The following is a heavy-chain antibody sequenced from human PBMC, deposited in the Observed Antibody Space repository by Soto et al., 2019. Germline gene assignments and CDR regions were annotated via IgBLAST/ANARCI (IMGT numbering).Heavy chain of an antibody. V-gene: IGHV4-30-2*01. Sequence: PSETLSLTCAVSGGSISSGGYSWSWIRQPPGKGLEWIGYIYHSGSTYYNPSLKSRVTISVDRSKNQFSLKLSSVTAADTAVYYCARGRIFFDYWGQGTLVTVSS. CDR1: GGSISSGGYS. CDR2: IYHSGST. J-gene: IGHJ4*02. CDR3: ARGRIFFDY. D-gene: IGHD3-9*01.